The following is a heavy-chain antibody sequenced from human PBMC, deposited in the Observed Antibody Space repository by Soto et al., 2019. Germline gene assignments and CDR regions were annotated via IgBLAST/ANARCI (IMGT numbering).Heavy chain of an antibody. CDR1: GYSLSRLS. CDR3: ASDLLLHGMDI. Sequence: QVQLVQSAAEVNKPGASVKVSFNASGYSLSRLSVHWVRQAPGKGLEWMGVFEREVGEAIYAQKFQDRVTMTADTSTDTDYMDQNSLRSDDTAVYYCASDLLLHGMDIWGQGTTVTVSS. V-gene: IGHV1-24*01. J-gene: IGHJ6*02. CDR2: FEREVGEA.